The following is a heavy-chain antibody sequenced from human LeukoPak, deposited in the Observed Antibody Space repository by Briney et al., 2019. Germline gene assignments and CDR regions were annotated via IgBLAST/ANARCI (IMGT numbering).Heavy chain of an antibody. CDR3: ARVAWGNYYDSSGYYGYFDY. CDR2: ISAYNGNT. CDR1: AYTFTIYG. D-gene: IGHD3-22*01. J-gene: IGHJ4*02. V-gene: IGHV1-18*01. Sequence: ASVKVSFTASAYTFTIYGISWVRQAPGQGLEWMGWISAYNGNTNYAQKLQGRVTMTTDTSTSTAYMELRSLRSDDTAVYYCARVAWGNYYDSSGYYGYFDYWGQGTLVTVSS.